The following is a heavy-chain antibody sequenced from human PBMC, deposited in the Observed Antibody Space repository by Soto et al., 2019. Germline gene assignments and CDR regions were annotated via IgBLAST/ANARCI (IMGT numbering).Heavy chain of an antibody. Sequence: PSETLSLTCSVSGYSVSSSDYYWAWIRQPPGKGLEWIGSMLYSGLTYYNPSHKSRVTLSVDTSKNQFSVRLNSVTASDTAVYYCAPLSVSLSGPYGIHVWGQGTTVTVSS. CDR1: GYSVSSSDYY. CDR3: APLSVSLSGPYGIHV. D-gene: IGHD2-15*01. J-gene: IGHJ6*02. V-gene: IGHV4-39*01. CDR2: MLYSGLT.